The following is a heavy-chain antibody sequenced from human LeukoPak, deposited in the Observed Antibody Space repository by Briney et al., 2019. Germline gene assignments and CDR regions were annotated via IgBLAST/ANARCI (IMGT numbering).Heavy chain of an antibody. V-gene: IGHV4-39*01. D-gene: IGHD3/OR15-3a*01. CDR2: TYYSGNT. Sequence: SETLSLTCTVSGVSISSSNSYWGWIRQPPGKGLEWIGSTYYSGNTYYNASLKSQVSISIDTSKNQFSLRLTSVTAADTAVYYCARQTGSGLFILPGGQGTLVTASS. CDR3: ARQTGSGLFILP. CDR1: GVSISSSNSY. J-gene: IGHJ4*02.